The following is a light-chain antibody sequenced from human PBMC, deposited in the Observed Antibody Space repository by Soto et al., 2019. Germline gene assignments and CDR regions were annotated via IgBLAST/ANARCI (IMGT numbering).Light chain of an antibody. J-gene: IGLJ1*01. CDR2: EVT. CDR3: CSYAGTTTYV. CDR1: RSDVGSYNL. Sequence: QSARKRAASGTGVPGQSISISSNGTRSDVGSYNLVSWYQQHPGKAPKLMIYEVTERPSGVSNRFSGSKSGDTASLTISGLQAEDEADYYCCSYAGTTTYVFGTGTRSPS. V-gene: IGLV2-23*02.